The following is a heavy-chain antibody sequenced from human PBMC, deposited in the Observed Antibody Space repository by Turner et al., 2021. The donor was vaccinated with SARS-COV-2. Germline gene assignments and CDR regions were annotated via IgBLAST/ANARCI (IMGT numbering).Heavy chain of an antibody. CDR3: ASDAAGVPAAIGTDY. V-gene: IGHV1-46*01. J-gene: IGHJ4*02. CDR1: GYTFTSYY. D-gene: IGHD2-2*02. Sequence: QVQLVQSGAEVKKPGASVKVSCKASGYTFTSYYMHWVRQAPGQGLEWMGIINPSGGSTSYAQKFQGRVTMTRDTSTSTVYMELSSLRSEDTAVYYCASDAAGVPAAIGTDYWGQGTLVTVSS. CDR2: INPSGGST.